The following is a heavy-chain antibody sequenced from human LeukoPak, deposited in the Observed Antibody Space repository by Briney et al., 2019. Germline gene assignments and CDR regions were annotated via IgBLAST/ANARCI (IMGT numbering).Heavy chain of an antibody. CDR1: GGSISSYY. CDR2: VYYSGST. Sequence: PSETLSLTCIVSGGSISSYYWSWIRQPPGKGLEWIGYVYYSGSTSYNPSLKSRVTISLDTSKNQFSLRLCSVTAADTALYYCARGRAPGYWGQGTLVTVSS. V-gene: IGHV4-59*01. J-gene: IGHJ4*02. CDR3: ARGRAPGY.